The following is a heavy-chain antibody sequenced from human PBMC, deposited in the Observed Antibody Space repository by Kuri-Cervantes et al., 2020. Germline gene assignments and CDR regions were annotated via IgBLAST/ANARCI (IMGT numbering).Heavy chain of an antibody. CDR1: GYTSTSYG. J-gene: IGHJ4*02. CDR3: AITYSGYPRHPYYFDY. CDR2: IIPILGIA. D-gene: IGHD5-12*01. V-gene: IGHV1-69*04. Sequence: SVKVSCKASGYTSTSYGISWVRQAPGQGLEWMGRIIPILGIANYAQKFQGRVTITADKSTSTAYMELSSLRSEDTAVYYCAITYSGYPRHPYYFDYWGQGTLVTVSS.